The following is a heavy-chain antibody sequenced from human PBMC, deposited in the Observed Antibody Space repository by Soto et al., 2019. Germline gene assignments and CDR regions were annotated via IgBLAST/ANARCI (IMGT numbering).Heavy chain of an antibody. V-gene: IGHV3-23*01. D-gene: IGHD6-6*01. CDR3: AKSSLPGPGAYIDY. CDR2: FSGSGDST. Sequence: HPGGSLRLSCAASGSTFSSYAMSWVRQAPGKGLEWVSVFSGSGDSTYYAESVKGRFTISRDNSKNTLYLQMNSLRAEDTAVYYCAKSSLPGPGAYIDYWGQGTLVTVSS. J-gene: IGHJ4*02. CDR1: GSTFSSYA.